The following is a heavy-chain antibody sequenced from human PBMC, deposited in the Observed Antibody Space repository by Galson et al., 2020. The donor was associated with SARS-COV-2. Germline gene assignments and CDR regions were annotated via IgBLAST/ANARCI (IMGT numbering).Heavy chain of an antibody. V-gene: IGHV3-7*03. CDR2: IKQDGSEK. J-gene: IGHJ3*02. Sequence: GESLKISCAASGFTFSSYWMTWVRQAPGKGLEWVANIKQDGSEKYYVDSVKGRFTISRDNAKNSLYLQMNRLRAEDTAVYYCARASYGYLDSFDIWGQGAMVTVSS. CDR1: GFTFSSYW. D-gene: IGHD5-18*01. CDR3: ARASYGYLDSFDI.